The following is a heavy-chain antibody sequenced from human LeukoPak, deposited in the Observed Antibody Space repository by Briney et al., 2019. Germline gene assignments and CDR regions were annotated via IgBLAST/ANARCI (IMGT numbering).Heavy chain of an antibody. CDR3: GRYISGSSGMDC. CDR1: GGSISSYF. D-gene: IGHD2-21*01. J-gene: IGHJ6*02. Sequence: SETLSLTCTVSGGSISSYFWSWLRQPPGKGLEWIGYLYYGGSTDYNPSLESRVTISVDTSKNQFSLKLTSVTAADTAVYYCGRYISGSSGMDCWGQGATVTVSS. CDR2: LYYGGST. V-gene: IGHV4-59*01.